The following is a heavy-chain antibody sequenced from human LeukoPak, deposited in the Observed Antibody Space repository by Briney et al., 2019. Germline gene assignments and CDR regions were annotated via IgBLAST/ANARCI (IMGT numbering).Heavy chain of an antibody. Sequence: PGGSLRLTYAASGFTFTSTYMTWVRQAPGKGLEWVSTIRSSSSYIYYADSVKGRFTISRDNAKNSLYLQMNSLRAEDTAVYYCARDSSGVDGFDSGVQGTMVTVSS. CDR1: GFTFTSTY. V-gene: IGHV3-21*01. D-gene: IGHD6-19*01. CDR2: IRSSSSYI. J-gene: IGHJ3*02. CDR3: ARDSSGVDGFDS.